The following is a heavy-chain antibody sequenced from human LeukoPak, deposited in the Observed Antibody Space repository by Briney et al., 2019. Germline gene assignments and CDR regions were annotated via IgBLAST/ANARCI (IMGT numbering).Heavy chain of an antibody. V-gene: IGHV4-59*01. Sequence: SETLSLTCAVYGGSFSGYYWSWIRQPPGKGLEWIGYIYYSGSTNYNPSLKSRVTISVDTSKNQFSLKLSSVTAADTAVYYCARTPLRWYFDLWGRGTLVTVSS. CDR2: IYYSGST. CDR3: ARTPLRWYFDL. J-gene: IGHJ2*01. CDR1: GGSFSGYY. D-gene: IGHD4-17*01.